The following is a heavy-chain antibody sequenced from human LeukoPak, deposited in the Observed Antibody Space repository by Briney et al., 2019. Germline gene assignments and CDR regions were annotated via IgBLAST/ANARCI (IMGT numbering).Heavy chain of an antibody. D-gene: IGHD4-11*01. CDR1: GGSIGSSEW. J-gene: IGHJ4*02. CDR3: VRESYSRYFDY. V-gene: IGHV4-4*02. Sequence: SETLSLTCAVSGGSIGSSEWWSWVRQPPGKGLEWIGEISLRGYTNYKPSLNSRVTISADQSRNQLSLKLTSVTAADTAIYYCVRESYSRYFDYWGQGSLVTVSS. CDR2: ISLRGYT.